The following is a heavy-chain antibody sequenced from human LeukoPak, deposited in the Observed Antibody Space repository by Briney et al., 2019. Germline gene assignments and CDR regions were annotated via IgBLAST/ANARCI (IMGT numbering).Heavy chain of an antibody. CDR2: IYYSGST. V-gene: IGHV4-59*01. CDR3: ARHPIGVGPNSGSFDY. J-gene: IGHJ4*02. Sequence: SETLSLTCTVSGGSISSYYWSWIRQPPGKGLEWIGYIYYSGSTNYNPSLKSRVTISVDTSKNQFSLKLSSVTAADTAVYYCARHPIGVGPNSGSFDYWGQGTLVTVSS. D-gene: IGHD2-15*01. CDR1: GGSISSYY.